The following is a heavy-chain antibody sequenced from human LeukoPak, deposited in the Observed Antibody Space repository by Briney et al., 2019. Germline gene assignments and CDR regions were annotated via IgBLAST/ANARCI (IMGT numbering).Heavy chain of an antibody. Sequence: GGSLRLSCAASGFTFSGNWMTWVRQAPGKGLEWVANINPDGSEKYYVDSVKGRFTISRDTSKNTLYLQMNNLRADDTARYYCTRDLTGTTWSENDYWGQGTLVTISS. V-gene: IGHV3-7*05. CDR1: GFTFSGNW. D-gene: IGHD6-13*01. CDR2: INPDGSEK. J-gene: IGHJ4*02. CDR3: TRDLTGTTWSENDY.